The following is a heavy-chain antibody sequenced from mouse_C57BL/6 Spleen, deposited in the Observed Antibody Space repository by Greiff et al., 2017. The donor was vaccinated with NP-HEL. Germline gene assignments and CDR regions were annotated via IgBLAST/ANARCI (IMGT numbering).Heavy chain of an antibody. CDR1: GFTFSDAW. CDR3: TSQQSSYRLAY. V-gene: IGHV6-6*01. Sequence: EVQLVESGGGLVQPGGSMKLSCAASGFTFSDAWMDWVRQSPEKGLEWVAEIRNKANNHATYYAESVKGRFTISRDDSKSSVYLQMNSLRAEDTGIYYCTSQQSSYRLAYWGQGTLVTVSA. J-gene: IGHJ3*01. D-gene: IGHD1-1*01. CDR2: IRNKANNHAT.